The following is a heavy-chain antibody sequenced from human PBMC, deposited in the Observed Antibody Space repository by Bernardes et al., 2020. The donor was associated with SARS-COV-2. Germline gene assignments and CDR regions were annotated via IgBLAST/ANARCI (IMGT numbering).Heavy chain of an antibody. J-gene: IGHJ5*02. V-gene: IGHV4-39*01. D-gene: IGHD3-10*01. CDR2: IYYSGST. Sequence: SETLSLTCTVSGGSITTTTYHWGWIRQPPGKGLEWIGSIYYSGSTYYNPSLKSRVTISVETSKNHFSLRLTSVTAADTAVYYCAGHRDPGSTHEWYGDTNYFDPWSQGALVTVSS. CDR1: GGSITTTTYH. CDR3: AGHRDPGSTHEWYGDTNYFDP.